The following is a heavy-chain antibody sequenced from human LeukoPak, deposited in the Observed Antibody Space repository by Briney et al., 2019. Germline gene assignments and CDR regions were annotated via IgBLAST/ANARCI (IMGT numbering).Heavy chain of an antibody. V-gene: IGHV1-2*02. D-gene: IGHD6-19*01. CDR1: GYTFTGYY. Sequence: ASVKVSCKASGYTFTGYYRHWVRQAPGQGLEWMGWINPNSGGTNYAQKFQGRVTMTRDTSISTAYMELSRLRSDDTAVYYCAREVYLGAVAGTDYFDYWGQGTLVTVSS. CDR3: AREVYLGAVAGTDYFDY. CDR2: INPNSGGT. J-gene: IGHJ4*02.